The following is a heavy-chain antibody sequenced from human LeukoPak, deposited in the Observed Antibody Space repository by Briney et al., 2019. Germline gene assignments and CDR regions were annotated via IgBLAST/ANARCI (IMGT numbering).Heavy chain of an antibody. Sequence: PSETLSLTCTVSGGSISSYYWSWIRQPPGKGLEWIGYIYYSGSTNYNPSLKSRVTISVDTSKNQFSLNVSSVTAADAAVYYCARVWYSSGWSLDYWGQGTLVTVSS. CDR3: ARVWYSSGWSLDY. D-gene: IGHD6-19*01. CDR2: IYYSGST. J-gene: IGHJ4*02. CDR1: GGSISSYY. V-gene: IGHV4-59*01.